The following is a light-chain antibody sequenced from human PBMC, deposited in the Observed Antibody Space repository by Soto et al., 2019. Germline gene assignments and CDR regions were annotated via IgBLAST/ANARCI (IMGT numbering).Light chain of an antibody. Sequence: DIQMTQSPSTLSASVGDRVIITCRASQSITVWLAWYQQKAGKAPNLLIYKASRLESGVPSRFSGSGSETEFTLTISGLQPGDSATYYCQLYNSYSPTFGQGTKVEVK. J-gene: IGKJ1*01. CDR2: KAS. CDR1: QSITVW. V-gene: IGKV1-5*03. CDR3: QLYNSYSPT.